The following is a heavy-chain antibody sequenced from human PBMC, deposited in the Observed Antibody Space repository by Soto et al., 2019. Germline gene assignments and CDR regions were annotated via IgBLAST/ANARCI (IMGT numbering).Heavy chain of an antibody. V-gene: IGHV4-31*03. CDR3: ARGYYYGSGTNWFDP. CDR2: IYYSGST. J-gene: IGHJ5*02. CDR1: GGSISSGGYYY. D-gene: IGHD3-10*01. Sequence: QVQLQESGPGLVKPSQTLSLTCTVSGGSISSGGYYYWSWIRQHPGKGLEWIGYIYYSGSTYYNPSLKSRVTISVVTSKNQFSLKLSSVTAADTAVYYCARGYYYGSGTNWFDPWGQGTLVTVSS.